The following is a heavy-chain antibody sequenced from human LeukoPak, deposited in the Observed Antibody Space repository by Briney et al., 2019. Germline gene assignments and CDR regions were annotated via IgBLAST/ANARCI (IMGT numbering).Heavy chain of an antibody. J-gene: IGHJ4*02. CDR3: ARRGAVAGTLDY. CDR2: IYYSGST. Sequence: SGTLSLTCAVSGGSISSYYWSWIRQPPGKGLEWIGYIYYSGSTNYNPSLKSRVSISVDTSKNQFSLKLSSVTAADTAVYYCARRGAVAGTLDYWGQGTLVTVSS. D-gene: IGHD6-19*01. CDR1: GGSISSYY. V-gene: IGHV4-59*01.